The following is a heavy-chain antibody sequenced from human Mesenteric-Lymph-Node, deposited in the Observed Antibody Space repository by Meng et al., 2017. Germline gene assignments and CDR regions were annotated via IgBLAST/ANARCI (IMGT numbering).Heavy chain of an antibody. J-gene: IGHJ4*02. CDR2: IYYTGRT. Sequence: VRLQASGPGLVKPSQTLSLTCTVSGGSINSGDYYWSWIRQPPGKGLEWIGYIYYTGRTYYNPSLKSRVPIYMETSKNQFSLRLSSVTAADTAVYYCARNYYFDYWGQGTLVTVSS. CDR1: GGSINSGDYY. V-gene: IGHV4-30-4*01. CDR3: ARNYYFDY.